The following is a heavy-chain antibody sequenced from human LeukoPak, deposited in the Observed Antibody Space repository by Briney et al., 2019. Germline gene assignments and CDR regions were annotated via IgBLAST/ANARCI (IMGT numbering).Heavy chain of an antibody. V-gene: IGHV3-48*04. CDR3: ASSRSSYLFDY. CDR2: ISSSGSTI. CDR1: GFTFSSYG. J-gene: IGHJ4*02. Sequence: GGSLRLSCAASGFTFSSYGMHWVRQAPGKGLEWVSYISSSGSTIYYADSVKGRFTISRDNAKNSLYLQMNSLRAEGTAVYYCASSRSSYLFDYWGQGTLVTVSS. D-gene: IGHD6-6*01.